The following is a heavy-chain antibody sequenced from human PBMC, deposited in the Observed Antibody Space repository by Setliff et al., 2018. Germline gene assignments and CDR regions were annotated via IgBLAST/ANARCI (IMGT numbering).Heavy chain of an antibody. J-gene: IGHJ6*03. CDR2: IYTNGGT. Sequence: SETLSLTCSVSDASISSGNDFWNWIRQPAGKGLEWIGNIYTNGGTDYSPSLRSRVTISLGTSKNQFSLQLSSVTAADTAVYYCGPRGGSSSWSLYYYYYYMDVWGKGTTVTVSS. CDR1: DASISSGNDF. CDR3: GPRGGSSSWSLYYYYYYMDV. V-gene: IGHV4-61*09. D-gene: IGHD6-13*01.